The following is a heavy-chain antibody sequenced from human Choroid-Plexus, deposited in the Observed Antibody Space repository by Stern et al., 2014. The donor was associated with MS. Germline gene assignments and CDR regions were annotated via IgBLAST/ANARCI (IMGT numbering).Heavy chain of an antibody. CDR2: VSHDGSYK. CDR1: GFTFGSCA. Sequence: VQLVESGGGVVQPGRPLRLSCVASGFTFGSCAMHWVRQAPGKGLEWVGGVSHDGSYKYYADSVKGRFTISRDNSQNTLYMQMSSLRPEDTAVCYCAKDRQYLTYFFDHWGQGSLVTVSS. CDR3: AKDRQYLTYFFDH. D-gene: IGHD2/OR15-2a*01. J-gene: IGHJ5*02. V-gene: IGHV3-30*18.